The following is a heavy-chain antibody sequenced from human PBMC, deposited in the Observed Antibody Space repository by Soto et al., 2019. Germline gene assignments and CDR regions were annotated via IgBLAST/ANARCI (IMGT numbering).Heavy chain of an antibody. CDR2: FYYSGST. D-gene: IGHD2-2*02. V-gene: IGHV4-39*01. CDR1: GGSISSSSYY. J-gene: IGHJ5*02. CDR3: ARWNRGVVPTALRGFDP. Sequence: QLQLQESGPGLVKPSETLSLTCTVSGGSISSSSYYWGWIRQPPGKGLEWIGNFYYSGSTYNNPTLKSRVTISADTSKNQFSLNLSSVTAADTAVYYCARWNRGVVPTALRGFDPWGQGTLVTVSS.